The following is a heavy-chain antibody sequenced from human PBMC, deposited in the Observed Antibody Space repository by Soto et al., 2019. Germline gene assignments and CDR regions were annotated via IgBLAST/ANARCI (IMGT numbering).Heavy chain of an antibody. CDR1: GGSFSGYY. D-gene: IGHD5-18*01. Sequence: SETLSLTCAVYGGSFSGYYWSWIRQPPGKGLEWIGEINHSGSTNYNPSLKSRVTISVDTSKNQFSLKLSSVTAADTAVYYCARAGQRYSYYYYYGMDVWGQGTTVTVSS. CDR2: INHSGST. V-gene: IGHV4-34*01. CDR3: ARAGQRYSYYYYYGMDV. J-gene: IGHJ6*02.